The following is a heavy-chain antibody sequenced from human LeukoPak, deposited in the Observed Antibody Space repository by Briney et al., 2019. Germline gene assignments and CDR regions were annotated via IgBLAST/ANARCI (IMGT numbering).Heavy chain of an antibody. CDR1: GGSFSGYY. Sequence: PSETLSLTCAVYGGSFSGYYWSWIRQPPGKGLEWIGEINHSGSTNYNPSLKSRVTISVDTSKNQFSLKLSSVTAADTAVYYCARLVFDWNRGARLSYYMDVWGKGTTVTISS. V-gene: IGHV4-34*01. CDR2: INHSGST. J-gene: IGHJ6*03. D-gene: IGHD3-9*01. CDR3: ARLVFDWNRGARLSYYMDV.